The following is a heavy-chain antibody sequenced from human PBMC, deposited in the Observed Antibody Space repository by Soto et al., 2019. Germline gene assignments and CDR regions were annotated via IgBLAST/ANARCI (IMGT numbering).Heavy chain of an antibody. V-gene: IGHV3-74*01. CDR3: AKGCSGYDYAN. Sequence: EVQLVESGGGLVQPGGSLRLSCAASGFTFSSYWMHWVRQAPGKGLVWVSRINSDGRSTTYADSVKGRFTISRDNAKNTLYLQMNSLSAEDAAVYFCAKGCSGYDYANWGQGSLVTVSS. D-gene: IGHD5-12*01. CDR1: GFTFSSYW. CDR2: INSDGRST. J-gene: IGHJ4*02.